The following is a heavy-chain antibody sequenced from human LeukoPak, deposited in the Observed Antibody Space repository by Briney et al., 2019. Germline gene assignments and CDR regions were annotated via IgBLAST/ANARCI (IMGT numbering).Heavy chain of an antibody. J-gene: IGHJ4*02. CDR2: IYSSGSA. D-gene: IGHD3-10*01. V-gene: IGHV4-59*01. Sequence: SETLSLTCTVSGGPISTYYWSWIRQPPGKELEWIGYIYSSGSASYNPSLESRVTMSVDTSQSQFSLKLSSVTAADTAAYYCARAPLNYGSASYSPFHLWGQGTLVTVSS. CDR1: GGPISTYY. CDR3: ARAPLNYGSASYSPFHL.